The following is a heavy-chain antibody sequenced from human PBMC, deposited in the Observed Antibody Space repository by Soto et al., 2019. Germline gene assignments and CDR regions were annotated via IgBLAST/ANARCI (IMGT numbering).Heavy chain of an antibody. CDR1: GYTFSSYY. D-gene: IGHD3-10*01. J-gene: IGHJ4*02. Sequence: QVQLVQSGAEVKKPGASVKVSCKASGYTFSSYYMNWVRQAPGQGLEWMGIINPSGDSTSYAQKFQGRVTMTRDTSTSTVYMELISMRSEDTAVYYCARSGLVDYWGQGTLVTVSS. CDR2: INPSGDST. CDR3: ARSGLVDY. V-gene: IGHV1-46*01.